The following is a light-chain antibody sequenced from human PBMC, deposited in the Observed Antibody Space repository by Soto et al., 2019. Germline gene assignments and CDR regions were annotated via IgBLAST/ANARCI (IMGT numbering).Light chain of an antibody. CDR3: TSSTSDSLYV. Sequence: QSVLTQPASVSGSPGQSITISCIGTSSDVGGNKYVSWYQQYPGKVPKLLINKVSNRPSGVSNRFPGSKSGNTASLTISGLLAEDEADYFCTSSTSDSLYVFGTGTKVTVL. CDR1: SSDVGGNKY. CDR2: KVS. J-gene: IGLJ1*01. V-gene: IGLV2-14*01.